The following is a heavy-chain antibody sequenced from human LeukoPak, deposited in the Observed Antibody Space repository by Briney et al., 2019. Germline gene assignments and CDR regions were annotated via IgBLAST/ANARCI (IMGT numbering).Heavy chain of an antibody. D-gene: IGHD3-3*01. CDR1: GYTFTSYG. V-gene: IGHV1-18*01. Sequence: GASVKVSCKASGYTFTSYGISWVRQAPGQGLEWMGWISAYNGNTNYAQKLQGRVTMTTDTSTSTAYMELRSLRSDDTAVYYCARELGDYDFWSGKVGLYGMDVWGQGTTVTVSS. J-gene: IGHJ6*02. CDR2: ISAYNGNT. CDR3: ARELGDYDFWSGKVGLYGMDV.